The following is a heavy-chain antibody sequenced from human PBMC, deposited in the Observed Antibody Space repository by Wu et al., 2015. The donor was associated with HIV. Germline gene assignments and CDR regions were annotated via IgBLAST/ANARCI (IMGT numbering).Heavy chain of an antibody. CDR3: ARVGLPITMVRGVILGPARDYYYYGMDV. D-gene: IGHD3-10*01. J-gene: IGHJ6*02. CDR1: GYTFTSYG. CDR2: ISAYNGNT. Sequence: QVQLVQSGAEVKKPGASVKVSCKASGYTFTSYGISWVRQAPGQRLEWMGWISAYNGNTNYAQKLRGRVTMTTDTSTSTAYMELRSLRSDDTAVYYCARVGLPITMVRGVILGPARDYYYYGMDVWGQGTTVTVSS. V-gene: IGHV1-18*01.